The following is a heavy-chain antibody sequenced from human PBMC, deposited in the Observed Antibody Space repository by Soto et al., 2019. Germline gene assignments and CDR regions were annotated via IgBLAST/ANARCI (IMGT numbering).Heavy chain of an antibody. D-gene: IGHD5-18*01. Sequence: QVQLQESGPGLVKPSETLSLTCTVSGGSVSSGSYYWSWIRQPPGKGLEWIGYIYYSGSTNYNTSLKSRVTISVDTSKNQFSLKLSSVTAADTAVYYCARALLSYGIDYWGQGTLVTVSS. CDR3: ARALLSYGIDY. J-gene: IGHJ4*02. CDR2: IYYSGST. V-gene: IGHV4-61*01. CDR1: GGSVSSGSYY.